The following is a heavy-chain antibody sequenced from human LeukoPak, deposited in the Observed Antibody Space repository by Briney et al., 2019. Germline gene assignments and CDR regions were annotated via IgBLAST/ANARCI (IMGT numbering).Heavy chain of an antibody. V-gene: IGHV1-69*04. J-gene: IGHJ4*02. CDR3: ALDPCSGGSCYSAYFDY. CDR1: GGTFSSYA. D-gene: IGHD2-15*01. Sequence: SVKVSCKASGGTFSSYAISWVRQAPGQGLEWMGRIIPIFGIASYAQKFQGRVTITADKSTSTAYMELSSLRSEDTAVYYCALDPCSGGSCYSAYFDYWGQGTLVTVSS. CDR2: IIPIFGIA.